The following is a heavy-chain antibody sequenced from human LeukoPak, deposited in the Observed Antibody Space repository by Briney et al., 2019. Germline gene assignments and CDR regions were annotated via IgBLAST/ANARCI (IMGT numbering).Heavy chain of an antibody. CDR2: INPNSGGT. J-gene: IGHJ4*02. D-gene: IGHD1-26*01. Sequence: ASVKVSCKASGYTFTGYYMHWVRQAPGQGLEWMGRINPNSGGTNYAQKFQGRVTMTRDTSISTAYMELSRLRSDDTAVYYCARDFARARSGSLNFDYWGQGTLVTVSS. V-gene: IGHV1-2*06. CDR3: ARDFARARSGSLNFDY. CDR1: GYTFTGYY.